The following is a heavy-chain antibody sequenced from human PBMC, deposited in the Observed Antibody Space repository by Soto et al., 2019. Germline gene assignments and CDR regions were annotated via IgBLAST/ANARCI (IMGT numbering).Heavy chain of an antibody. D-gene: IGHD2-15*01. Sequence: ESGPTPVKPTQTLTLTCTFSGFSLRPSGVGVGWIRQPPGKALEWLALIYWDDDERYVPSLKSRLSITKDTSKNQVVLTMTNMDPVDTATYYCARRRQYCGAGLCYANAFAIWGLGTMVTVSS. V-gene: IGHV2-5*05. CDR3: ARRRQYCGAGLCYANAFAI. CDR2: IYWDDDE. CDR1: GFSLRPSGVG. J-gene: IGHJ3*02.